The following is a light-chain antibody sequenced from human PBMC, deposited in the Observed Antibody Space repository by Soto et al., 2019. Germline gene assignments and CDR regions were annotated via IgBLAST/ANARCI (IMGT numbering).Light chain of an antibody. J-gene: IGKJ1*01. CDR2: SAS. CDR1: QSISTW. CDR3: QQYKSYSRT. Sequence: DIQMSQSPSTLSASVGDRVTITCRASQSISTWLAWYQQKPGKAPKLLIYSASDLESGVPSRFSGSGFGTEFTLTITSLQPDDFATYYCQQYKSYSRTFGQGTKVDIK. V-gene: IGKV1-5*03.